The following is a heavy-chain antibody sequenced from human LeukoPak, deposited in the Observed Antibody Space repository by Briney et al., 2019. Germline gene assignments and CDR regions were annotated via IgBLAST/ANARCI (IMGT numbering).Heavy chain of an antibody. CDR3: ARVLYYDFWGGYSLGNYYYMDV. D-gene: IGHD3-3*01. CDR1: GYTFTSYD. J-gene: IGHJ6*03. Sequence: ASVKVSCKASGYTFTSYDINWVRQATGQGLEWMGWMNPNSGNTGYAQKFQGRVTITRNTSISTAYMGLSSLRSEDTAVYYCARVLYYDFWGGYSLGNYYYMDVRGKGTTVTVSS. V-gene: IGHV1-8*03. CDR2: MNPNSGNT.